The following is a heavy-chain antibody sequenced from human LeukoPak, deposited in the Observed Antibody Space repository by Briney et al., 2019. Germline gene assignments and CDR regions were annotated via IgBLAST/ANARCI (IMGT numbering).Heavy chain of an antibody. CDR3: AGGRGLRKAFDI. CDR2: INPSGGST. V-gene: IGHV1-46*01. J-gene: IGHJ3*02. Sequence: ASVKVSCKASGYTFTSYYMHWVRQAPGQGLEWMGIINPSGGSTSYAQKFQGRVTMTRDMSTSTVYMELSSLRSEDTAVYYCAGGRGLRKAFDIWGQGTMVTVSS. CDR1: GYTFTSYY.